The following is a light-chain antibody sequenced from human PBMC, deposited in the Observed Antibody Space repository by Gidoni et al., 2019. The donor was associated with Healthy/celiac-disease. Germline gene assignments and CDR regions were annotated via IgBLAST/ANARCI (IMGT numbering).Light chain of an antibody. CDR1: QDISNY. CDR3: QQYDNLP. V-gene: IGKV1-33*01. Sequence: DIQMTQSPSSLSASVGDRVTITCQASQDISNYLNWYQQKPGKAPKLLIYDASNFETGVPSWFSGSGSGTDFTFTISSLQPEDIATYYCQQYDNLPFGPGTKVDIK. CDR2: DAS. J-gene: IGKJ3*01.